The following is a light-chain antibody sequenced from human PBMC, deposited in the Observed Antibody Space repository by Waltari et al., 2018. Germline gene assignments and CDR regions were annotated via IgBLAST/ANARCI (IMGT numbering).Light chain of an antibody. J-gene: IGLJ1*01. CDR3: SSYTSSSTLNYV. CDR2: DVS. Sequence: QSALTQPASVSGSPGQLITISCTGTNSDVGVYNYVSCYQQHPGKAPKLMIYDVSNRPSGVSNRFSGSKSGNTASLTISGLRAEDEADYYCSSYTSSSTLNYVFGTGTKVTVL. CDR1: NSDVGVYNY. V-gene: IGLV2-14*03.